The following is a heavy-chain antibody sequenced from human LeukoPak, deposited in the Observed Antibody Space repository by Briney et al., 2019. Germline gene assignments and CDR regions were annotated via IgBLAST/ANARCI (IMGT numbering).Heavy chain of an antibody. Sequence: PSETLSLTCAVYGGSFSGYYWSWIRQPPGKGLEWIGEINHSGSTNYNPSLKSRVTISVDTSKNQFSLKLSSVTAADTAVYYCARGSLLSEAAAGVRSGAGAFDYWGQGTLVTVSS. CDR3: ARGSLLSEAAAGVRSGAGAFDY. J-gene: IGHJ4*02. D-gene: IGHD6-13*01. CDR2: INHSGST. CDR1: GGSFSGYY. V-gene: IGHV4-34*01.